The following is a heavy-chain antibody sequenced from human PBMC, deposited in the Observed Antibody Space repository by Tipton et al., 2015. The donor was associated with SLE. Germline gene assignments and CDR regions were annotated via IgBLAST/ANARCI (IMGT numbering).Heavy chain of an antibody. CDR2: INHSGST. J-gene: IGHJ4*02. Sequence: PGLVKPSETLSLTCVVSGYSISSGYYWGWIRQPPGKGLEWIGEINHSGSTNYNPSLKSRVTMSVDTSKNQFSLKLSSVTAADTAVYYCARGLGLLRQPLSYWGQGTLVTVSS. D-gene: IGHD3-16*01. V-gene: IGHV4-38-2*01. CDR3: ARGLGLLRQPLSY. CDR1: GYSISSGYY.